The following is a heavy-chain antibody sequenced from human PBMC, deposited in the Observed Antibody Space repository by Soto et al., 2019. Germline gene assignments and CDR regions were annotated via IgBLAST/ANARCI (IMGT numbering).Heavy chain of an antibody. CDR3: ARMGATVVAADYYYYYMDV. CDR1: GFTFSSYW. CDR2: IKQDGSEK. Sequence: GGSLRLSCAASGFTFSSYWMSWVRQAPGKGLEWVANIKQDGSEKYYVDSVKGRFTISRDNAKNSLYLQMNSLRAEDTAVYYCARMGATVVAADYYYYYMDVWGKGTTVTVSS. J-gene: IGHJ6*03. V-gene: IGHV3-7*01. D-gene: IGHD2-15*01.